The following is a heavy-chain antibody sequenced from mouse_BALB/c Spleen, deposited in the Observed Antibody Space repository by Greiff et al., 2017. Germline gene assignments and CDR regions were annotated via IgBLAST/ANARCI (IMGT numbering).Heavy chain of an antibody. CDR3: TRRGNGSSYVNFDV. J-gene: IGHJ1*01. CDR2: IDPETGGT. CDR1: GYTFTDYE. D-gene: IGHD1-1*01. Sequence: QVQLQQSGAELVRPGASVTLSCKASGYTFTDYEMHWVKQTPVHGLEWIGAIDPETGGTAYNQKFKGKATLTADKSSSTAYMELRSLTSEDSAVYYCTRRGNGSSYVNFDVWGAGTTVTVSS. V-gene: IGHV1-15*01.